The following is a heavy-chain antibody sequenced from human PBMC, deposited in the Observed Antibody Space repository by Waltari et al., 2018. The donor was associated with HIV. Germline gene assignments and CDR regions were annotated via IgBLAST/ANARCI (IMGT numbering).Heavy chain of an antibody. D-gene: IGHD6-13*01. Sequence: QVQLVESGGGVVQPGRSLRLSCAASGFTFSTYGMHWVRQAPGKGLEWVAFIWSDGSNIYYADSVKGRFTISRDNSKNTLYLQMNSLRAEDTAVYYCARDKEAAAGTLDYWGQGTLVTVSS. V-gene: IGHV3-33*01. CDR2: IWSDGSNI. J-gene: IGHJ4*02. CDR3: ARDKEAAAGTLDY. CDR1: GFTFSTYG.